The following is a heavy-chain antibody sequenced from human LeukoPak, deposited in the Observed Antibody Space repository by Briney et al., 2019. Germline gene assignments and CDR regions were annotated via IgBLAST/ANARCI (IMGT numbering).Heavy chain of an antibody. CDR3: ASERRGYCSSTSCYGFDY. V-gene: IGHV3-30*03. Sequence: GGSLRLSCAASGFTFSSYGMHWVRQAPGKGLEWVVVISYDGSKKYYADSVKGRFTISRDNSKNTLYLQMNSLRAEDTAVYYCASERRGYCSSTSCYGFDYWGQGTLVTVSS. CDR1: GFTFSSYG. D-gene: IGHD2-2*03. CDR2: ISYDGSKK. J-gene: IGHJ4*02.